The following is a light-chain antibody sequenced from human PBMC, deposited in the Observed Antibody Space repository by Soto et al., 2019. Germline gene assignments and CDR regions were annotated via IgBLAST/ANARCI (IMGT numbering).Light chain of an antibody. V-gene: IGLV2-11*01. CDR2: DVS. CDR3: CSYAGSYYV. J-gene: IGLJ1*01. CDR1: SSDVGGYNY. Sequence: QSALTQPRSVSGSPGQSVTISCTGTSSDVGGYNYVSWYQQHPGKAPKLMIYDVSERPSGVPDRFSGSKSGNTASLTISGLQAEDDADYYCCSYAGSYYVFGIGTKLTVL.